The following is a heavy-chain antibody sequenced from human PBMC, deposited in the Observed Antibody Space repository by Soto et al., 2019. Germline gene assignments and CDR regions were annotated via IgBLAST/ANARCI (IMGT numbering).Heavy chain of an antibody. CDR2: INAANGNT. CDR3: ARESMVRGVIITSRWFAP. D-gene: IGHD3-10*01. J-gene: IGHJ5*02. Sequence: QVQLVQSGVEVKKPGASVKVSCKASGFIFTSYAIHWVRQAPGQRLEWMGWINAANGNTKNSQKFQGRVSITSDTSANTVYLELSSLRSEDTAVYYCARESMVRGVIITSRWFAPWGQGTLVTVSS. CDR1: GFIFTSYA. V-gene: IGHV1-3*01.